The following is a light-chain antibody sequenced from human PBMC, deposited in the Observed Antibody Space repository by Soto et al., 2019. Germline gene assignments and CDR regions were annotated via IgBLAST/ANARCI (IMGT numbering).Light chain of an antibody. V-gene: IGLV1-47*02. CDR1: CSNIGNNY. J-gene: IGLJ3*02. Sequence: SALTQPPSASGTPGQTVTSSCAGSCSNIGNNYIYWYQQLPGTGPRLPMHSDNQRPSGVPHRFSGSKSGTSASLAISGLRSEDEADYYCATWDDSLSGWVFGGGTQLTVL. CDR2: SDN. CDR3: ATWDDSLSGWV.